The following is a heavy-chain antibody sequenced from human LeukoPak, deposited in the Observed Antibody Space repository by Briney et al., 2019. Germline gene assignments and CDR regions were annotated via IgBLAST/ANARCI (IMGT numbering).Heavy chain of an antibody. D-gene: IGHD6-13*01. CDR2: INHSGST. V-gene: IGHV4-34*01. Sequence: SETLSLTCAVYGGSFSGYYWSWIRQPSGKGLEWIGEINHSGSTNYNPSLKSRVTISVDTSKNQFSLKLSSVTAADTAVYYCARGRLKQHSPLGYWGQGTLVTVSS. J-gene: IGHJ4*02. CDR1: GGSFSGYY. CDR3: ARGRLKQHSPLGY.